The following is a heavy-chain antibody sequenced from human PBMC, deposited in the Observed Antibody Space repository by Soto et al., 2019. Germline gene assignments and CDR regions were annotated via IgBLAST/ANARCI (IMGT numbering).Heavy chain of an antibody. D-gene: IGHD3-3*01. CDR3: ARPYETFDIWGSYYKYYGMDV. V-gene: IGHV1-69*13. CDR2: IIPIFGTT. Sequence: SVKVSCKASGGTFSSYAISWVRQAPGQGLEWMGGIIPIFGTTNYAQKFQGRVTITADASTNTAYMELSSLRSEDTAVYYCARPYETFDIWGSYYKYYGMDVWGQGTTVTVSS. J-gene: IGHJ6*02. CDR1: GGTFSSYA.